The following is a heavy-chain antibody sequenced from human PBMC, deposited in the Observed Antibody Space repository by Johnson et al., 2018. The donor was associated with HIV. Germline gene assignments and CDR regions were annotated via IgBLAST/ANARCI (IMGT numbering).Heavy chain of an antibody. J-gene: IGHJ3*02. CDR3: ARAGSSSDDAFDI. V-gene: IGHV3-66*01. D-gene: IGHD6-6*01. CDR1: GFTVSSNY. Sequence: MLLVESGGGLVQPGGSLRLSCAASGFTVSSNYMSWVRQAPGKGLEWVSVFYSDSNTYSSDSVKGRFTISRDNSKNTLYLQMNSLRAEDTAVYYCARAGSSSDDAFDIWGQGTMVTVSS. CDR2: FYSDSNT.